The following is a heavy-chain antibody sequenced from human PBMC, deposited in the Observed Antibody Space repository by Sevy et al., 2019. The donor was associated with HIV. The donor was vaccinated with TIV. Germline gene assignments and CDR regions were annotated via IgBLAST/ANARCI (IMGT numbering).Heavy chain of an antibody. CDR1: GFTFSSYA. D-gene: IGHD2-15*01. V-gene: IGHV3-30*04. J-gene: IGHJ4*02. Sequence: GGSLRLSCAASGFTFSSYAMHWVRQAPGKGLEWVAVISYDGSNKYYADSVKGRLTISRDNSKNTLYLQMNSLRAEDTAGYYCARDRASYCSGGSCYSGSSGWYAYWGQGTLVTVSS. CDR2: ISYDGSNK. CDR3: ARDRASYCSGGSCYSGSSGWYAY.